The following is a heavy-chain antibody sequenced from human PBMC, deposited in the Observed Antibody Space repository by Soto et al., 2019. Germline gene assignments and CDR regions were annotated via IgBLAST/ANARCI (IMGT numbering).Heavy chain of an antibody. CDR2: IYYSGST. Sequence: PSETLSLTCTVSGGSISSSSYYWGWIRQPPGKGLEWIGSIYYSGSTYYNPSLKSRVTISVDTSKNQFSLKLSSVTAADTAVYYCARPLWDSASGFYYFDYWGQGTLVTVSS. J-gene: IGHJ4*02. CDR1: GGSISSSSYY. CDR3: ARPLWDSASGFYYFDY. V-gene: IGHV4-39*01. D-gene: IGHD3-10*01.